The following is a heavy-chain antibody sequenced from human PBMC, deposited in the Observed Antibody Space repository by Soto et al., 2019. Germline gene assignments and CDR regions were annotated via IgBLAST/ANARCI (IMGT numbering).Heavy chain of an antibody. J-gene: IGHJ6*02. D-gene: IGHD3-3*01. CDR1: DSSFPDYL. V-gene: IGHV5-51*01. CDR3: ARSIVPTAITRLYGMDV. Sequence: GESLKIPCKTTDSSFPDYLIGWLPQVPGKGLEGLGIIYPTAESRNKYNPSLRGQVSITVDASTTTTYLQWTSLRASDTAIYYCARSIVPTAITRLYGMDVWGQGTSVTVSS. CDR2: IYPTAESRN.